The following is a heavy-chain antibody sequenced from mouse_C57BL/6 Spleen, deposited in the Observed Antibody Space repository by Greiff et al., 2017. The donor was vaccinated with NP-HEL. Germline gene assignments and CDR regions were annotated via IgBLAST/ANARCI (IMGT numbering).Heavy chain of an antibody. CDR2: IYPGSGNT. D-gene: IGHD2-1*01. CDR3: ARSGGNYPFDY. V-gene: IGHV1-76*01. J-gene: IGHJ2*01. CDR1: GYTFTDYY. Sequence: VQLQQSGAELVRPGASVKLSCKASGYTFTDYYINWVKQRPGQGLEWIARIYPGSGNTYYNEKFKGKATLPAEKSSSTAYMQRSSLTSEDSAVYFCARSGGNYPFDYWGQGTTLTVSS.